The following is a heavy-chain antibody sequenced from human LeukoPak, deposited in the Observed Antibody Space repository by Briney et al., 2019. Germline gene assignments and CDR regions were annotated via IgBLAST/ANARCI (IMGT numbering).Heavy chain of an antibody. V-gene: IGHV3-23*01. D-gene: IGHD3-22*01. CDR1: GFTFSSYA. CDR3: AKEPPPSPYYDSSGYPDY. CDR2: ISGSGGST. J-gene: IGHJ4*02. Sequence: GGSLRLSCAASGFTFSSYAMSWVRQAPGKGLEWVSAISGSGGSTYYADSVKGRFTISRDNSKNTLYLQMNSLRAEDTAVYYCAKEPPPSPYYDSSGYPDYWGQGTLVTVSS.